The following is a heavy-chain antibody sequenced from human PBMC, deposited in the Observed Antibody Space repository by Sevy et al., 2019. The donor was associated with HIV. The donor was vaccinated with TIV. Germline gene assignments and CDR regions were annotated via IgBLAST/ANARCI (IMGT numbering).Heavy chain of an antibody. D-gene: IGHD1-20*01. Sequence: SETLSLTCSVSGGSMNIYYWSWXRQPLGKGLEWIGFIYYSGSTNYNPSLKSRVTISVDTSKNQFSLKLSSVTAADTAVYYCARVGFNWNDVDYWGQGTLVTVSS. J-gene: IGHJ4*02. V-gene: IGHV4-59*01. CDR1: GGSMNIYY. CDR2: IYYSGST. CDR3: ARVGFNWNDVDY.